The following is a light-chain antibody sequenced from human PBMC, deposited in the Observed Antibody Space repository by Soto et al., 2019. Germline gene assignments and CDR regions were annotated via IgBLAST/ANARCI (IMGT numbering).Light chain of an antibody. V-gene: IGKV1-13*02. CDR3: QQFNSYPII. J-gene: IGKJ5*01. CDR1: QDIRGA. CDR2: DVS. Sequence: AIQVTQSPSSLSASVGDRVTITCRASQDIRGALAWYQQKPGKAPKLLIFDVSTLETGVPARFIGGGSGTEFTLTISSLQPEDFGTYFCQQFNSYPIIFGHGKRLEIK.